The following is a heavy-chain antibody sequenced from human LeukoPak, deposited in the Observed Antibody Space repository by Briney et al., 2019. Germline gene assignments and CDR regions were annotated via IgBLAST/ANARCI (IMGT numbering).Heavy chain of an antibody. CDR1: GGTFSSYA. J-gene: IGHJ6*02. V-gene: IGHV1-69*04. D-gene: IGHD2-2*01. Sequence: SVKVSCKASGGTFSSYAISWVRQAPGQGLEWMGRIIPVLGIANYAQKFQGRVTITADKSTSTAYMELSSLRSEDTAVYYCARASSPDIVVVPGDYYGMDVWGQGTTVTVSS. CDR3: ARASSPDIVVVPGDYYGMDV. CDR2: IIPVLGIA.